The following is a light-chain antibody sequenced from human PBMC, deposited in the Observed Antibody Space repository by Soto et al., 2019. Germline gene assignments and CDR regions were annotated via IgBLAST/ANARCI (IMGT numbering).Light chain of an antibody. V-gene: IGLV4-69*01. Sequence: QLVLTQAPSASASLGASVKLTCTLSSGHSNYAIAWHQQQPEKGPRFLMKLNSDGSHSKGDGIPDRFSGSSSGAERYLTISTLQSEDEADYYCHTWVTGIHIFGGGTKVIVL. J-gene: IGLJ2*01. CDR2: LNSDGSH. CDR3: HTWVTGIHI. CDR1: SGHSNYA.